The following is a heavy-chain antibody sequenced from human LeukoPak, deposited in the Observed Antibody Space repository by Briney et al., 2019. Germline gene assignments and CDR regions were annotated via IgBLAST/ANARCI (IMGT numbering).Heavy chain of an antibody. Sequence: GSSVKVSCKASGGTFSSYAISWVRQAPGQGLEWMGGIIPIFGTANYAQKFQGRVTITADESTSTAYMELSSLRSEDTAVYYCARVYPYCGGDCYDAFDIWGQGTMVTVSS. V-gene: IGHV1-69*01. J-gene: IGHJ3*02. CDR1: GGTFSSYA. CDR2: IIPIFGTA. D-gene: IGHD2-21*01. CDR3: ARVYPYCGGDCYDAFDI.